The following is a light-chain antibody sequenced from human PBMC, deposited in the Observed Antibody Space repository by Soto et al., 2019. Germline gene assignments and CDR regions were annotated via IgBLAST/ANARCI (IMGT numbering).Light chain of an antibody. CDR2: DAS. Sequence: QVTESRSSVPASVGERVTITLRASQTIGANLNWYRQKLGKAPTLLIYDASTLQSGVPSRFSGLGSGTDFALTITSLQPDDSATYYCQQSYTTVYTFGQGTKVDIK. V-gene: IGKV1-39*01. CDR1: QTIGAN. CDR3: QQSYTTVYT. J-gene: IGKJ2*01.